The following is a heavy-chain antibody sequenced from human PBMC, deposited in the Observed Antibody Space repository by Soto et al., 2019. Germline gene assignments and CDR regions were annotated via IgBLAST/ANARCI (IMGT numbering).Heavy chain of an antibody. CDR2: ISGSGGST. D-gene: IGHD4-4*01. CDR1: GFTFSSYA. V-gene: IGHV3-23*01. Sequence: GGSLRLSCAASGFTFSSYAMSWVRQAPGKGLEWVSAISGSGGSTYYADYLKGRFTISRDNTKNTLYLQMNSLRAEVTAVYYCAKGGARATINYFDYWGQGTLVTVSS. CDR3: AKGGARATINYFDY. J-gene: IGHJ4*02.